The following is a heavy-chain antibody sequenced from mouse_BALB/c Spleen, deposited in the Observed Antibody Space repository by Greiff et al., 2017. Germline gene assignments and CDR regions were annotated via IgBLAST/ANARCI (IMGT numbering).Heavy chain of an antibody. Sequence: VQLQQSGPGLVKPSQSLSLTCSVTGYSITSGYYWNWIRQFPGNKLEWMGYISYDGSNNYNPSLKNRISITRDTSKNQFFLKLNSVTTEDTATYYCARDSSGFAYWGQGTLVTVSA. CDR3: ARDSSGFAY. CDR2: ISYDGSN. D-gene: IGHD3-1*01. J-gene: IGHJ3*01. CDR1: GYSITSGYY. V-gene: IGHV3-6*02.